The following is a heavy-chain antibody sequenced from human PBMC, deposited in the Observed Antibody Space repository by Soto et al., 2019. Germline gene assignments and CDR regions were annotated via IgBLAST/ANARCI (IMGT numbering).Heavy chain of an antibody. J-gene: IGHJ6*02. CDR3: AAPGGNHFGMDV. D-gene: IGHD2-8*02. Sequence: ASVKVSCKSFDNTFTYYGINWVRQAPGQGLEWLGWISGYNANTKEAQKFQDRVSMTADTSTRTAYLEVRSLTSDDTGVYFCAAPGGNHFGMDVWGQGTTVTVS. V-gene: IGHV1-18*01. CDR2: ISGYNANT. CDR1: DNTFTYYG.